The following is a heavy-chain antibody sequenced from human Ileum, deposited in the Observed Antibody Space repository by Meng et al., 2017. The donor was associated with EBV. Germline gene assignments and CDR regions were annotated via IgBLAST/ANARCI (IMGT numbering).Heavy chain of an antibody. Sequence: VLLVQSGAEVKKPGASVKVSCKASGYRFTAFGISWVRQAPGQGPEWMGWITTYNGDTKYAQKFQGRVTMTRETSTNTAYMELTSLRSDDTAVYYCARTYYGSYGFDYWGQGTLVTVSS. D-gene: IGHD3-10*01. CDR3: ARTYYGSYGFDY. V-gene: IGHV1-18*01. J-gene: IGHJ4*02. CDR1: GYRFTAFG. CDR2: ITTYNGDT.